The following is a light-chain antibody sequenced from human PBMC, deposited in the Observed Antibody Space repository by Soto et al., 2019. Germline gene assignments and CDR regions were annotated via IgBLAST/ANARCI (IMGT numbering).Light chain of an antibody. CDR3: GSWDSSLSAYV. J-gene: IGLJ1*01. CDR2: DDN. CDR1: TSNIGRND. V-gene: IGLV1-51*01. Sequence: QSVLTQPPSASGTPGQRVSISCSGSTSNIGRNDVNWYQQLPGTAPKLLIYDDNKRPSGIPDRFSGSKSGTSATLGITGFQTGDEADYYCGSWDSSLSAYVFGTGTKLTVL.